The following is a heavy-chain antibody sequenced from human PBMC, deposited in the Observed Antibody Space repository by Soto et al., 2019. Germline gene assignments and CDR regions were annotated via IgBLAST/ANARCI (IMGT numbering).Heavy chain of an antibody. CDR2: IYYSGST. Sequence: SETLSLTCTVSGGSISSYYWSWIRQPPGKGLEWIGYIYYSGSTNYNPSLKSRVTISVDTSKNQFSLKLSSVTAADTAVYYCAREGYDFWSGLNDYWGQGTLVTVSS. V-gene: IGHV4-59*01. D-gene: IGHD3-3*01. CDR3: AREGYDFWSGLNDY. CDR1: GGSISSYY. J-gene: IGHJ4*02.